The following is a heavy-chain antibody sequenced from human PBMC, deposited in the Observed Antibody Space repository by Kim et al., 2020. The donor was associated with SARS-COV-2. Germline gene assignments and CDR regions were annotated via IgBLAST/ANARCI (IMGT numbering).Heavy chain of an antibody. D-gene: IGHD4-17*01. V-gene: IGHV4-34*01. Sequence: TTTNPSLKSRVPISVDTSKNQFSLKLSAVTAADTAVYYCASDYGDYILDYWGQGTLVTVSS. J-gene: IGHJ4*02. CDR2: T. CDR3: ASDYGDYILDY.